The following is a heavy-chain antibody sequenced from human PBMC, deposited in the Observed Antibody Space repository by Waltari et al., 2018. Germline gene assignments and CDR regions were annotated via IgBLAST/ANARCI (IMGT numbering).Heavy chain of an antibody. V-gene: IGHV4-39*01. CDR2: IYTSRST. CDR1: GCSIRSSSRYY. CDR3: ARHRELLRFLEWSFDY. Sequence: QLQLPESGPGLGKPSETLSLTCTVPGCSIRSSSRYYWAWIRPPPGKGLEWLGNIYTSRSTYYNPSLKSRVTISVDTSKNQFSLKLSSVTAADTAVYYCARHRELLRFLEWSFDYWGQGTLVTVSS. J-gene: IGHJ4*02. D-gene: IGHD3-3*01.